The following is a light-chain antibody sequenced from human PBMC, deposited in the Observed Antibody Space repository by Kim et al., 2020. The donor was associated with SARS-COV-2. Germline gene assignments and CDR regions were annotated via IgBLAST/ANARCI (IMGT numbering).Light chain of an antibody. Sequence: EIVLTQSPGTLSLSPGERATLPCRASQSVGSSFAWYQQKPGQAPRLLIYDTFSRATGIPARFSASGSGTDFTLTISSLEPEDFAVYYCQQRGNWPLTFGQGTKVDIK. CDR3: QQRGNWPLT. CDR2: DTF. CDR1: QSVGSS. V-gene: IGKV3-11*01. J-gene: IGKJ1*01.